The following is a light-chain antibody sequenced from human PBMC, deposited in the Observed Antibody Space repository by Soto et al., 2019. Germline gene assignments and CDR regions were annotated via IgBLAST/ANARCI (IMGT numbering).Light chain of an antibody. Sequence: EIVLTQSPATLSSSPGERATLSCRASQTVNSRLAWYQHKPGQAPRLLIYDASNRATGIPARFSGSGSGTDFTLTISSLEPEDFAVYYCQQRSNWPPTFGQGTRLEIK. V-gene: IGKV3-11*01. CDR2: DAS. J-gene: IGKJ5*01. CDR3: QQRSNWPPT. CDR1: QTVNSR.